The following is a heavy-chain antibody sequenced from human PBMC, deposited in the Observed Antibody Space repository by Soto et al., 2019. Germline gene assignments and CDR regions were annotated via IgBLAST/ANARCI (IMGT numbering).Heavy chain of an antibody. J-gene: IGHJ5*02. CDR3: ARDTMVTSNWFDT. Sequence: QVRLVQSGSEVKKPGASVKVSCKASGYTFTRYGFSWVRQAPGQGLEWVGWISAHHGDTNYAQKFQGRVTMTTDTSTSTAYMALRSLRSDDTAVYYCARDTMVTSNWFDTWGQGTLVTVSS. CDR2: ISAHHGDT. D-gene: IGHD4-17*01. CDR1: GYTFTRYG. V-gene: IGHV1-18*01.